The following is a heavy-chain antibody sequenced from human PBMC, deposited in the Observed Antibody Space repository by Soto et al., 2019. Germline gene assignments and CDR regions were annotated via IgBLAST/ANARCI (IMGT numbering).Heavy chain of an antibody. CDR3: ARWGTTGGFDL. V-gene: IGHV3-30*19. Sequence: QLQLVESGGGVVQPGTSLRLSCTASGFMFKSYVMHWVRQAPGKGLEWVALTSYDGNNKYYGDSVKGRFTVSRDNSKNTLHLQMYSRRPEDTALYYCARWGTTGGFDLWGQGTLVSVSS. CDR1: GFMFKSYV. CDR2: TSYDGNNK. J-gene: IGHJ4*02. D-gene: IGHD3-16*01.